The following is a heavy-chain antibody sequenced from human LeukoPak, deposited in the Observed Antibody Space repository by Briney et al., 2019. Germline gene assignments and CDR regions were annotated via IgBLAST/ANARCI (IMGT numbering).Heavy chain of an antibody. CDR1: GGSISSGSYY. V-gene: IGHV4-61*02. CDR3: ARDDSSSWYYFDY. J-gene: IGHJ4*02. D-gene: IGHD6-13*01. CDR2: IYTSGST. Sequence: PSETLSLTCTVSGGSISSGSYYWSWIRQPAGKGLEWNGRIYTSGSTNYNPSLKSRVTISVDTSKNQFSLKLSSVTAADTAVYYCARDDSSSWYYFDYWGQGTLVTVSS.